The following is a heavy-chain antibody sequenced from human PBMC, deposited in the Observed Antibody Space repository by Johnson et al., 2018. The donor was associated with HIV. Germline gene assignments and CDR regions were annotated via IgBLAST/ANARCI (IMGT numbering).Heavy chain of an antibody. CDR2: TSYDGSNK. V-gene: IGHV3-30*09. Sequence: QVQLVESGGGVVQPGRSLRLSCAASGFTFSSYAMHWVRQAPGKGLEWVAVTSYDGSNKYYADSVKGRFAISRDNSKNTLYLQMNSLRAEDTAMYYCTRDRGYLDAFDIWGQGTMVTVSA. D-gene: IGHD1-26*01. J-gene: IGHJ3*02. CDR3: TRDRGYLDAFDI. CDR1: GFTFSSYA.